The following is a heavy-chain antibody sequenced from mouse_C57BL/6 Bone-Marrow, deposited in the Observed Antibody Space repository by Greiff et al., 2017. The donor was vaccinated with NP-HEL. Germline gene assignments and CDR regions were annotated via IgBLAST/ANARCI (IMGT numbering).Heavy chain of an antibody. Sequence: QVQLQQSGPELVKPGASVKISCKASGYAFSSSWMNWVKQRPGKGLEWIGRIYPGDGDTNYNGKFKGKATLTADKSSSTAYMQLSSLTSEDSAVYFCARRSYWYFDVWGTGTTVTVSS. CDR3: ARRSYWYFDV. CDR1: GYAFSSSW. J-gene: IGHJ1*03. CDR2: IYPGDGDT. V-gene: IGHV1-82*01.